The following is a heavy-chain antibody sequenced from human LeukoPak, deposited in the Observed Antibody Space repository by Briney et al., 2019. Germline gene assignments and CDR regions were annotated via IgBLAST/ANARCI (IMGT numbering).Heavy chain of an antibody. J-gene: IGHJ4*02. V-gene: IGHV1-2*06. CDR1: GYTFTGYY. Sequence: GASVKVSCKASGYTFTGYYMHWVRQAPGQGLAGMGRINPNSGGTNYAQEFQGRVTMTRDTSISTAYMELSRLSSDDTAVYYCATELYDSSGYNFDYGGQGPLVTVSA. CDR2: INPNSGGT. CDR3: ATELYDSSGYNFDY. D-gene: IGHD3-22*01.